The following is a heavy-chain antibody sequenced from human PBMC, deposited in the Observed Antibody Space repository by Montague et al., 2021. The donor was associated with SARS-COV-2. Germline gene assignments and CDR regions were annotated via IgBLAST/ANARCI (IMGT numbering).Heavy chain of an antibody. CDR1: GGSISSYY. CDR3: ARASVARKVLDY. V-gene: IGHV4-59*01. J-gene: IGHJ4*02. CDR2: IYYSGST. Sequence: SETLSLTCTVSGGSISSYYWSWIRQPPGKGPEWIGYIYYSGSTNYNPSLKSRVTISVDTSKNQFSLKLSSVTAADTVVYYCARASVARKVLDYWGQGTLVTVSS. D-gene: IGHD6-19*01.